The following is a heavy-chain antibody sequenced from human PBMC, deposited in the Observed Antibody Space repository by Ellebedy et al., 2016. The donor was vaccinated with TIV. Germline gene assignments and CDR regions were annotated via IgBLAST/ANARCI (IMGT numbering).Heavy chain of an antibody. D-gene: IGHD3-10*01. CDR2: INHSGST. J-gene: IGHJ5*02. V-gene: IGHV4-34*01. Sequence: SETLSLTCAVYGGSFSGYYWSWIRQPPGKGLEWIGEINHSGSTNYNPSLKSRVTVSVDTPKNQFSLKLSSVTAADTAVYYCARSFPVRGVIIGWFDPWGQGTLVTVSS. CDR1: GGSFSGYY. CDR3: ARSFPVRGVIIGWFDP.